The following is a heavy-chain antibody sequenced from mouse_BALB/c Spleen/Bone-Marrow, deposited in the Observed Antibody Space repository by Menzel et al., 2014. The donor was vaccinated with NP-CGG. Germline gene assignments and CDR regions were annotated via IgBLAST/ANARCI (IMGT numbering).Heavy chain of an antibody. V-gene: IGHV4-1*02. CDR2: INPDSSTI. Sequence: VQLQQSGGGLVQPGGPLKVSCAASGFDFSRFWMSWVRQAPGKGLEWIGEINPDSSTINYTPSLKDKFIISRDSAKNTLYLQMSKVRSEDTALYYCARRYGSSYRYWYFDVWGAGTTVTVSS. CDR3: ARRYGSSYRYWYFDV. J-gene: IGHJ1*01. CDR1: GFDFSRFW. D-gene: IGHD1-1*01.